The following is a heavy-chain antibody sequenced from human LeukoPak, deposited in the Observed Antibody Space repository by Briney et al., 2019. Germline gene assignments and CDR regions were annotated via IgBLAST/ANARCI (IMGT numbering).Heavy chain of an antibody. CDR1: VGSISSYD. CDR3: ARLGDGSNRQDY. J-gene: IGHJ4*02. V-gene: IGHV4-59*05. D-gene: IGHD5-24*01. Sequence: PSEILSLTCAVAVGSISSYDWSWIRQPPWKGLEWIGSIYYSGSTYYNPSFKSRVTISVDTSKNHFSLKLSSVTAADTAVYYCARLGDGSNRQDYWGQGTLVTVSS. CDR2: IYYSGST.